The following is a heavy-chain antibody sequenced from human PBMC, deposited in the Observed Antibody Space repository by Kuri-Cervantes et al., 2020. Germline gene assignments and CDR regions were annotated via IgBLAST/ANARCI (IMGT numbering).Heavy chain of an antibody. J-gene: IGHJ3*02. V-gene: IGHV3-11*04. CDR1: GFTFSDYY. Sequence: GGSLRLSCAASGFTFSDYYMSWIRQAPGKGLEWVSYISSSGSTIYYAGSVKGRFTISRDNSKNTLYLQMNSLRAEDTAVYYCARDRDDAFDIWGQGTMVTVSS. CDR3: ARDRDDAFDI. CDR2: ISSSGSTI.